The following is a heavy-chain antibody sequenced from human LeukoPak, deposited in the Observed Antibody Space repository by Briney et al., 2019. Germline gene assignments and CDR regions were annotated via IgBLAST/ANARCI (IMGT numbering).Heavy chain of an antibody. CDR1: GGSISSYY. D-gene: IGHD3-22*01. CDR2: IYYSGST. Sequence: PSETLSLTCTVSGGSISSYYWSWIRQPPGKGLEWIGYIYYSGSTNYNPSLKSRVTISVDTSKNQFSLKLSSVTAADTAVYYCARGSDSSGSSSYYFDYWGQGTLVTVSS. V-gene: IGHV4-59*12. J-gene: IGHJ4*02. CDR3: ARGSDSSGSSSYYFDY.